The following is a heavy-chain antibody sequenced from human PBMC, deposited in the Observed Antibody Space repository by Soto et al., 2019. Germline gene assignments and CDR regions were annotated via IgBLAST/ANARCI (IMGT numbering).Heavy chain of an antibody. J-gene: IGHJ3*02. Sequence: PGGSLRLSCAASGFTFSSYSMNWVRQAPGKGLEWVSSISSSSSYIYYADSVKGRFTISRDNAKNSLYLQMNSLRAEDTAVYYCARDEEVVQDAFDIWGQGTMVTVSS. CDR2: ISSSSSYI. CDR3: ARDEEVVQDAFDI. D-gene: IGHD3-10*02. V-gene: IGHV3-21*01. CDR1: GFTFSSYS.